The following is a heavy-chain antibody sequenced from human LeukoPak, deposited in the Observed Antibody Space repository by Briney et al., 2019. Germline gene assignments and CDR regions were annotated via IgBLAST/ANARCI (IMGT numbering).Heavy chain of an antibody. V-gene: IGHV4-39*01. J-gene: IGHJ3*02. CDR2: IYYSGST. CDR3: ARRNTRKRIQAFDI. D-gene: IGHD1-26*01. CDR1: GGSISSSSYY. Sequence: SETLSLTCTVSGGSISSSSYYWGWIRQPPGKGLEWIGSIYYSGSTYYNPSLKGRVTISVDTSKNQFSLKLSSVTAADTAVYYCARRNTRKRIQAFDIWGQGTMVTVSS.